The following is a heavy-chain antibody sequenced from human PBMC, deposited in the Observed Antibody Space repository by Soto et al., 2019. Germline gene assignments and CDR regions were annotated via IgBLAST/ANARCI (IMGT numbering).Heavy chain of an antibody. Sequence: ASVKVSCKASGYTFTSYGISWVRQAPGQGLEWRGWISSYNGNTNYAQKVQGRVTLTTDTSTSTTYMELTSLRSDDTAVYYCARGPRYCSNTTCLSRVTWLDXWGQGTLVTVSX. CDR1: GYTFTSYG. D-gene: IGHD2-2*01. J-gene: IGHJ5*02. CDR3: ARGPRYCSNTTCLSRVTWLDX. CDR2: ISSYNGNT. V-gene: IGHV1-18*04.